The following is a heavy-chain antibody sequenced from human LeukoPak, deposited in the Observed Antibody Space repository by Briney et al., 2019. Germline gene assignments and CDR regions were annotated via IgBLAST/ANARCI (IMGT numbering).Heavy chain of an antibody. CDR3: ARASACGAPSCNLHLGFYYGFDV. D-gene: IGHD2-21*01. CDR1: GFTFSSYD. V-gene: IGHV3-13*01. CDR2: IGTAADT. Sequence: QSGGSLRLSCAASGFTFSSYDMHWVRQVIGEGLQWVSGIGTAADTYYVGSVKGRITISRENAKNSLYLQMNNLRAGDTAVYYCARASACGAPSCNLHLGFYYGFDVWGQGTTVTVSS. J-gene: IGHJ6*02.